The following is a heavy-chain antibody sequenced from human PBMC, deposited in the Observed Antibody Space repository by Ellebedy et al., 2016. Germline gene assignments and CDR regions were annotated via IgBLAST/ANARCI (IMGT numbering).Heavy chain of an antibody. Sequence: HTGGSLRLSCAAAGSTFSTYWMHWVRHAPGKGLVWVSRISTDGSGTFYADSVKGRFTISRDNAKNTLYLEMNSLTVDDTAVYYCARGWFVVDYWGQGTLVTVSS. V-gene: IGHV3-74*01. CDR3: ARGWFVVDY. CDR2: ISTDGSGT. D-gene: IGHD3-10*01. J-gene: IGHJ4*02. CDR1: GSTFSTYW.